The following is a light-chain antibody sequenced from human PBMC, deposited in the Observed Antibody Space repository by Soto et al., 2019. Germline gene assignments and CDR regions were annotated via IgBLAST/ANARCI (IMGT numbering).Light chain of an antibody. CDR3: AEWDDNRSGLYV. V-gene: IGLV1-47*01. CDR1: ASTIGRNY. CDR2: RNS. Sequence: QSVLTQSPSASGTPGQRVTISCSGSASTIGRNYVYWYQQLPGTAPKLLIYRNSQRPSGVPDRFSGSKSGTSASLAISGLRSEDEADYYCAEWDDNRSGLYVFGAGTKVTDL. J-gene: IGLJ1*01.